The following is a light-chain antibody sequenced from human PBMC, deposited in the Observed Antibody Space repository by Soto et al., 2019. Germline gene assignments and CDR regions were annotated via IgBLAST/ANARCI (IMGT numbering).Light chain of an antibody. CDR3: SSYSANTNLV. CDR1: SSDIGGYNY. J-gene: IGLJ7*01. Sequence: QSALTQPPSASGSLGQSVTISCTGTSSDIGGYNYVSWYQQHPGKAPTLIIYAVSNRSSEVPGRFSCSKSGNTASLTVSGLLAEDESDYFCSSYSANTNLVFGTGTQLTVL. V-gene: IGLV2-8*01. CDR2: AVS.